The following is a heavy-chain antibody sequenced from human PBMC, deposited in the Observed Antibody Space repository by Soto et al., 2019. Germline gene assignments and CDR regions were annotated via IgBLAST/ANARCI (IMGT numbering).Heavy chain of an antibody. CDR3: AKDFSSRWGFDP. J-gene: IGHJ5*02. CDR1: GASIRSYH. CDR2: MQHTGNT. V-gene: IGHV4-4*07. Sequence: QVQLQESGPGLVKPSETLSLTCAVSGASIRSYHWGWIRQPAGTGLEWIGRMQHTGNTNYNPSPKSRVTMSVDTSKYQIPMKMTSVTAADTAVYFCAKDFSSRWGFDPWGQGILVIVYS. D-gene: IGHD1-26*01.